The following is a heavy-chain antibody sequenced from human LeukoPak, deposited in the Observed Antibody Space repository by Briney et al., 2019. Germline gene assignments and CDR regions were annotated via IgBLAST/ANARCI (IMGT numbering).Heavy chain of an antibody. V-gene: IGHV5-51*01. Sequence: PGESLKISCKGSEYSFTSYWIGWVRQMPGKGLEWMGIIYPGDSDTRYSPSFQGQVTISADKSISTAYLQWSSLKASDTAMYYCARTPYSSTAYMDVWGKGTTVTVSS. D-gene: IGHD6-13*01. J-gene: IGHJ6*03. CDR3: ARTPYSSTAYMDV. CDR2: IYPGDSDT. CDR1: EYSFTSYW.